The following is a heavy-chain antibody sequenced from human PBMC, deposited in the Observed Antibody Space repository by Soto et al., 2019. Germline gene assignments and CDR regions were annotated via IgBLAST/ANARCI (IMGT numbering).Heavy chain of an antibody. CDR3: ARDRSIAAAGTDAFDI. Sequence: EVKLLESGGGLVQPGGSLRLSCAASGFTFSSYSMNWVRQAPGKGLEWVSSISSSSSYIYYADSVKGRFTISRDNAKNSLYLQMNSLRAEDTAVYYCARDRSIAAAGTDAFDIWGQGTMVTVSS. CDR2: ISSSSSYI. J-gene: IGHJ3*02. D-gene: IGHD6-13*01. CDR1: GFTFSSYS. V-gene: IGHV3-21*01.